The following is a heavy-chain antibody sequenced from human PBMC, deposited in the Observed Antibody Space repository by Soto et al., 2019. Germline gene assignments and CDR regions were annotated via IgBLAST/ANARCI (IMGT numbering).Heavy chain of an antibody. Sequence: QLQLQESGSGLVKPSQTLSLTCAVSGGSISSGGYSWSWIRQPPGKGLEWIGYIYHSGSTYYNPCLESRVSISVGRAKIQFSLKLSSVAAADTAVYYCAAGGGLPRYDWGQGTLVTVSS. CDR1: GGSISSGGYS. CDR2: IYHSGST. J-gene: IGHJ4*02. V-gene: IGHV4-30-2*01. CDR3: AAGGGLPRYD. D-gene: IGHD5-12*01.